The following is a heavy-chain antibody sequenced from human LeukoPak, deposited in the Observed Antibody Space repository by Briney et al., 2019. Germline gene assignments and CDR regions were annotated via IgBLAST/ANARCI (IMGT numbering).Heavy chain of an antibody. V-gene: IGHV4-39*07. CDR3: ARTPDCSSTSCLGNAFDI. D-gene: IGHD2-2*01. Sequence: SETLSLTCTVSGGSISSSSYYWGWIRQPPGKGLEWIGSIYYSGSTYYNPSLKSRVTISVDRCKNQFSLKLSSVTAADTAVYYCARTPDCSSTSCLGNAFDIWGQGTMVTVSS. CDR2: IYYSGST. CDR1: GGSISSSSYY. J-gene: IGHJ3*02.